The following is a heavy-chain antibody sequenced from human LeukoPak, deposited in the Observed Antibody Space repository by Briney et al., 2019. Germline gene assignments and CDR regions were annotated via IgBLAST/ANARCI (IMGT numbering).Heavy chain of an antibody. V-gene: IGHV3-23*01. CDR1: GFTFNSYG. CDR2: ITRRGST. CDR3: AKNFWSDKYYYYYMDV. D-gene: IGHD3-3*01. Sequence: GGSLRLSCAASGFTFNSYGMHWVRQSPGKGLDWVSAITRRGSTYYADSVKGRFTISRDNSKNTLYLQVNSLRAEDTAIYYCAKNFWSDKYYYYYMDVWGKGTTVTVSS. J-gene: IGHJ6*03.